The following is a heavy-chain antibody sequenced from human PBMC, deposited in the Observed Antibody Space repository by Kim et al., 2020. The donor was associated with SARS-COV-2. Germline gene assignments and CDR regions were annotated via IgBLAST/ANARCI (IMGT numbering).Heavy chain of an antibody. Sequence: SVKVSCKASGGTFSSYTISWVRQAPGQGLEWMGRIIPILGIANYAQKFQGRVTITADKSTSTAYMELSSLRSEDTAVYYCARDHVEVGIPSSWFDPWGQGTLVTVSS. D-gene: IGHD2-21*01. J-gene: IGHJ5*02. CDR1: GGTFSSYT. CDR3: ARDHVEVGIPSSWFDP. CDR2: IIPILGIA. V-gene: IGHV1-69*04.